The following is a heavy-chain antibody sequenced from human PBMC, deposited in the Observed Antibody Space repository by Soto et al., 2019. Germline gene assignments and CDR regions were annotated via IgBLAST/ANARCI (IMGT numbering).Heavy chain of an antibody. V-gene: IGHV1-3*01. CDR2: INAGNGNT. CDR3: ARNSGSYYGGPDY. Sequence: ASVKVSCKASGYTFTSYAMHWVRQAPGQRLEWMGWINAGNGNTKYSQKFQGRVTITRDTSASTAYMELSSLRSEDTAVYYCARNSGSYYGGPDYWGQGTLVTVSS. J-gene: IGHJ4*02. CDR1: GYTFTSYA. D-gene: IGHD1-26*01.